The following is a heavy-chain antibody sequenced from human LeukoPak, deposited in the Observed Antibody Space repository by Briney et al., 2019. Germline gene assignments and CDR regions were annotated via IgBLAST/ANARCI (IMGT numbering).Heavy chain of an antibody. CDR3: ATDRKAGSWDPRFNY. J-gene: IGHJ4*02. D-gene: IGHD1-14*01. V-gene: IGHV3-7*04. CDR1: GFTFSDYW. Sequence: GGSLRLSCAASGFTFSDYWMLWVRQAPGKGPEWVANIRDDGSEKNDVDSVKGRFTISRDNAQMSLYLQMNSLRVDDTAVYYCATDRKAGSWDPRFNYGGQGTLVTVSS. CDR2: IRDDGSEK.